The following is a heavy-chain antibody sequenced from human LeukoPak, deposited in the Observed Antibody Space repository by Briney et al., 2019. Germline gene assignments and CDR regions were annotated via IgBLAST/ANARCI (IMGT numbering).Heavy chain of an antibody. V-gene: IGHV4-39*01. CDR2: IYYSGCT. Sequence: SGSLSLTRMVTVGSISHSVYYEGWFRQPPEKGLEWIGSIYYSGCTFYNPSLKSRVTKSVDTSKNQFSLKLSSVTAADTAVYYCARRIYGGRGWTFDYWGQGILVTVSS. J-gene: IGHJ4*02. CDR3: ARRIYGGRGWTFDY. D-gene: IGHD6-19*01. CDR1: VGSISHSVYY.